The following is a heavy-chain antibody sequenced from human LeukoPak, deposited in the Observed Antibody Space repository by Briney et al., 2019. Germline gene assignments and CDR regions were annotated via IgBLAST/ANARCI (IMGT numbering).Heavy chain of an antibody. CDR1: GYTFTSYG. D-gene: IGHD3-22*01. CDR3: TRGSRGSSGNPVGY. V-gene: IGHV1-18*01. J-gene: IGHJ4*02. Sequence: ASVKVSCKASGYTFTSYGISWVRQAPGQGLEWMGWIGAYNGNTNYAQKLQGRVTMTTDTSTSTAYMELSRLRSDDTAVYYCTRGSRGSSGNPVGYWGQGTLVTVSS. CDR2: IGAYNGNT.